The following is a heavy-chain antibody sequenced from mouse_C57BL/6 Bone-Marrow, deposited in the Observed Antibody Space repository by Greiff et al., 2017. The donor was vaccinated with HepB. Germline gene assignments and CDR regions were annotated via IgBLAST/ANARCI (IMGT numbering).Heavy chain of an antibody. CDR1: GYTFTSYG. Sequence: QVQLKESGAELARPGASVKLSCKASGYTFTSYGISWVKQRTGQGLEWIGEIYPRSGNTYYNEKFKGKATLTEDKSSSTAYMELRSLTSEDSAVYFCACYYGSSLWYFDVWGTGTTVTVSS. D-gene: IGHD1-1*01. CDR3: ACYYGSSLWYFDV. V-gene: IGHV1-81*01. CDR2: IYPRSGNT. J-gene: IGHJ1*03.